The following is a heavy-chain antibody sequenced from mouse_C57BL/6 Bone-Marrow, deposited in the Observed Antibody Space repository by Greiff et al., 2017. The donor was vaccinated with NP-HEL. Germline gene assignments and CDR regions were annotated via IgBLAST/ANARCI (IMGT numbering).Heavy chain of an antibody. CDR2: IYPRSGNT. Sequence: VKLLESGAELARPGASVKLSCKASGYTFTSYGISWVKQRTGQGLEWIGEIYPRSGNTYYNEKFKGKATLTADKSSSTAYMELRSLTSEDSAVYFCARFYYGNFIYWGQGTTLTVSS. D-gene: IGHD2-1*01. CDR1: GYTFTSYG. V-gene: IGHV1-81*01. CDR3: ARFYYGNFIY. J-gene: IGHJ2*01.